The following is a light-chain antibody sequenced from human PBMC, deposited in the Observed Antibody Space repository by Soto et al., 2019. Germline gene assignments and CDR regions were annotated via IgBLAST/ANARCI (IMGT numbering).Light chain of an antibody. V-gene: IGKV3-15*01. Sequence: IVMTQSPATLSLSPGERATLACSASQSVSSNVAWYHQKPGQAPRLLTYGASTMATGIPARVRGSGSGTEFTLTISSLQSEDFAVYYCQQYNNWPPWTFGQGTKV. J-gene: IGKJ1*01. CDR2: GAS. CDR3: QQYNNWPPWT. CDR1: QSVSSN.